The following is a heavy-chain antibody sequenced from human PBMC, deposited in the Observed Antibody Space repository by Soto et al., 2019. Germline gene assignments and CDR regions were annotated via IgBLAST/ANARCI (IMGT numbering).Heavy chain of an antibody. Sequence: QVQLVQSGAEVQKPGSSVKVSCKASGGTFSSYTISWVRQAPGQGLEWMGRIIPILGIANYAQKFQGRVTITADKSTSTAYMELSSLRSEDTAVYYCARSPYYDILTGYYRLDYWGQGTLVTVSS. J-gene: IGHJ4*02. CDR1: GGTFSSYT. CDR2: IIPILGIA. V-gene: IGHV1-69*02. CDR3: ARSPYYDILTGYYRLDY. D-gene: IGHD3-9*01.